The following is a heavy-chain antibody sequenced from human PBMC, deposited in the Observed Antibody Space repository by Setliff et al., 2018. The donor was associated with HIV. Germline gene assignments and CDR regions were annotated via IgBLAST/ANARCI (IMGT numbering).Heavy chain of an antibody. Sequence: SETLSLTCTVSGGSVSNYYWTWIRQSAGKGLEWIGHINTSGSTKYNPSLKSRLTMSVDSSGNQFSLTLTSVTAADTAVYYCARAIVGEVADYWGQGTLVTVSS. D-gene: IGHD1-26*01. CDR1: GGSVSNYY. J-gene: IGHJ4*02. CDR3: ARAIVGEVADY. CDR2: INTSGST. V-gene: IGHV4-4*07.